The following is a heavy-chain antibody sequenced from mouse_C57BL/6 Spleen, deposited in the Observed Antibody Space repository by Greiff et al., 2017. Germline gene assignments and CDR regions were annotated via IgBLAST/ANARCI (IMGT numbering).Heavy chain of an antibody. V-gene: IGHV1-72*01. D-gene: IGHD1-1*01. CDR2: IDPNSGGT. J-gene: IGHJ3*01. Sequence: QVQLQQPGAELVKPGASVKLSCKASGYTFTSYWMHWVKQRPGRGLEWIGRIDPNSGGTKYNEKFKSKATLTVDKPSSTAYMQLSSLAAEDSAVYYCAREEDYGSSLAPFAYWGKGTLVTVSA. CDR3: AREEDYGSSLAPFAY. CDR1: GYTFTSYW.